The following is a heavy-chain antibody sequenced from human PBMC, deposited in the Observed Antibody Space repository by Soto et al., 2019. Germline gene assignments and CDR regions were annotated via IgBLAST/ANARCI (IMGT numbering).Heavy chain of an antibody. J-gene: IGHJ4*02. CDR1: GGSISSYY. CDR2: IYYSGST. D-gene: IGHD6-13*01. Sequence: QVQLQESGPGLVKPSETLSLTCTVSGGSISSYYWSWIRQPPGKGLEWIGYIYYSGSTNYNPSLKSRVTISVDTSKNQFSLKLSSVPAADTSVYYCARVSAAGTPFHYWGQGTLVTVSS. CDR3: ARVSAAGTPFHY. V-gene: IGHV4-59*01.